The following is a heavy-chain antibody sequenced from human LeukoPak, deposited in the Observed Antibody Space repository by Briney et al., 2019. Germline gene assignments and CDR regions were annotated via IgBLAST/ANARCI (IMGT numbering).Heavy chain of an antibody. D-gene: IGHD6-19*01. CDR1: GFTFSNFA. CDR3: AKAGSSGWSSSGGDY. Sequence: PGGSLRLSCAASGFTFSNFAMSWVRQAPGKGLEWVSTISGSGGSTFYADSVKGRFPISRDNSNNTLFLQMNSLRAEGTAIYFCAKAGSSGWSSSGGDYWGQASLVTVSS. J-gene: IGHJ4*02. CDR2: ISGSGGST. V-gene: IGHV3-23*01.